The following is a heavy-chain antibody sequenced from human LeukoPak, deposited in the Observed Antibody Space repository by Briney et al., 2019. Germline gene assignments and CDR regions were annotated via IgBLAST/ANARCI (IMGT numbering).Heavy chain of an antibody. CDR2: MSAYNGNT. J-gene: IGHJ4*02. D-gene: IGHD2-15*01. CDR1: GYTFTSDG. Sequence: ASVKVSCKASGYTFTSDGISWVRQAPGPRLEWMGWMSAYNGNTNYEQKLQGRVTMTTDPSTSTAYMDLRNLRSDDTAVYYCARRYCIGGSCYVDFDYWGQGTLVTVSS. V-gene: IGHV1-18*01. CDR3: ARRYCIGGSCYVDFDY.